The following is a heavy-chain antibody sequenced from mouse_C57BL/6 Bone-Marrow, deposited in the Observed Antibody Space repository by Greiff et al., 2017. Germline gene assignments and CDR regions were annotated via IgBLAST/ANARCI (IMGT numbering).Heavy chain of an antibody. CDR1: GYTFTSYW. J-gene: IGHJ4*01. V-gene: IGHV1-7*01. CDR2: INPSSGYT. Sequence: VQLQQSGAELAKPGASVKLSCKASGYTFTSYWMHWVKQRPGQGLEWIGYINPSSGYTKYNQKFKDKATLTADKSSSTAYIQLSSLTYEDSAVYYCATYYSNYDAMDYWGQGTSVTVSS. CDR3: ATYYSNYDAMDY. D-gene: IGHD2-5*01.